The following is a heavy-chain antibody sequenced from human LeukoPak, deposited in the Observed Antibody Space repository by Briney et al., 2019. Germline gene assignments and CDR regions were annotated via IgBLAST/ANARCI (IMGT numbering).Heavy chain of an antibody. Sequence: GGSLRLSCAASGFTFSSYSMNWVRQAPGKGLEWVSSISSSSSYIYYADSVKGRFTISRDNAKNSLYLQMNSLRAEDAAVYYCARGGYDYIWGSYRDPPYYFDYWGQGTLVTVSS. CDR3: ARGGYDYIWGSYRDPPYYFDY. CDR2: ISSSSSYI. D-gene: IGHD3-16*02. J-gene: IGHJ4*02. CDR1: GFTFSSYS. V-gene: IGHV3-21*01.